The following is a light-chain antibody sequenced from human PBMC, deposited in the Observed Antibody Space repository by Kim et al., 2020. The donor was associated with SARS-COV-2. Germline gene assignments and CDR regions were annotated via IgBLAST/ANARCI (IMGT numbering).Light chain of an antibody. V-gene: IGLV2-14*03. Sequence: GQSFTISCTGTISDVGDYNYVAWYQQHPGKAPKVMIYAVNNRPSGVSSRFSGSKSGNAASLTISGLQTGDEADYYCISYSSIGTYVFGTGTKVTDL. CDR3: ISYSSIGTYV. CDR1: ISDVGDYNY. J-gene: IGLJ1*01. CDR2: AVN.